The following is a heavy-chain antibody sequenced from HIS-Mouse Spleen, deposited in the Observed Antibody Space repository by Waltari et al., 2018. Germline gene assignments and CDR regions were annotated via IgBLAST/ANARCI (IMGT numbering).Heavy chain of an antibody. CDR1: GFTGSRPH. D-gene: IGHD7-27*01. CDR2: IYSGGST. V-gene: IGHV3-53*01. Sequence: EVQLVESGGGLIQPGGSLRLSCAASGFTGSRPHMRWVRQAPGKGLGWVSVIYSGGSTYYADSVKGRFTISRDNSKNTLYLQMNSLRAEDTAVYYCARGNSGVGLLALDYWGQGTLVTVSS. J-gene: IGHJ4*02. CDR3: ARGNSGVGLLALDY.